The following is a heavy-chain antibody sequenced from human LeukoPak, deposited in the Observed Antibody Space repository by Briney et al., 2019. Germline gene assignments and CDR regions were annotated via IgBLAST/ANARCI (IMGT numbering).Heavy chain of an antibody. Sequence: GGSLRLSCAASGFTFSDYYMSWIRQAPGKGLEWVSYISSSGSTIYYADSVKGRFTISRDNAKNSLYLQMNSLRAEDTAVYYCARREIQPGYYYYMDVWGKGTTVTVSS. CDR3: ARREIQPGYYYYMDV. CDR1: GFTFSDYY. V-gene: IGHV3-11*01. D-gene: IGHD5-18*01. CDR2: ISSSGSTI. J-gene: IGHJ6*03.